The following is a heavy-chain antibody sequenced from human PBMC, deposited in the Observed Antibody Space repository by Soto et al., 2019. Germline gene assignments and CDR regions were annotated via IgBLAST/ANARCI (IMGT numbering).Heavy chain of an antibody. CDR3: ARLRPGGITIFGVDRIPDNGDMDV. Sequence: FETLSLTCTVSGGSISSSCYCRGWIRQPPGKGLEWIRSIYYSGSTYYNPSPKSRVTISVDTSKNQFSLKLSSVTAADTAVYYCARLRPGGITIFGVDRIPDNGDMDVWGKGTTVSVSS. CDR1: GGSISSSCYC. J-gene: IGHJ6*03. V-gene: IGHV4-39*01. D-gene: IGHD3-3*01. CDR2: IYYSGST.